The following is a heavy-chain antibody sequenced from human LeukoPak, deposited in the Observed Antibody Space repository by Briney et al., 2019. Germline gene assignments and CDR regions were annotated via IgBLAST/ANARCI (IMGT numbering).Heavy chain of an antibody. D-gene: IGHD2-15*01. CDR3: ARDTRVGAAYYFDY. J-gene: IGHJ4*02. CDR2: INPNGGGT. V-gene: IGHV1-2*06. CDR1: GYTFTGYY. Sequence: ASVKVSCKASGYTFTGYYMHWVRQAPGQGLEWMGRINPNGGGTNYAQKFQGRVTMTRDTSISTAYMELSRLRSDDTAVYYCARDTRVGAAYYFDYWGQGTLVTVSS.